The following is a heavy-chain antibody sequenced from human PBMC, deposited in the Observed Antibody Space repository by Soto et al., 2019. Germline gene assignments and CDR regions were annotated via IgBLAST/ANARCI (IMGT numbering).Heavy chain of an antibody. CDR3: ARDLSPYYYAAGGAFDI. V-gene: IGHV1-2*04. D-gene: IGHD3-10*01. CDR2: INPNSGGT. CDR1: GYTFTGYY. J-gene: IGHJ3*02. Sequence: QVQLVQSGAEVKKPGASVKVSCKASGYTFTGYYMHWVRQAPGQGLEWMGWINPNSGGTNYAQKFQGWVTMTRDTSISTAYMELSRLRSDDTAVYYCARDLSPYYYAAGGAFDIWGQGTMVTVSS.